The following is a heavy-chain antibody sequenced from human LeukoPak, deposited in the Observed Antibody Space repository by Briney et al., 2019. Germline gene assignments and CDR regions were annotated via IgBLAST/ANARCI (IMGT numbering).Heavy chain of an antibody. CDR3: ARARAAAGTFDY. CDR1: GGSISSSFYY. V-gene: IGHV4-39*07. CDR2: IYYSGST. J-gene: IGHJ4*02. Sequence: PSETLSLTCTVSGGSISSSFYYWGWIRQPPGKGLEWIGSIYYSGSTNYNPSLKSRVTISVDTSKNQFSLKLSSVTAADTAVYYCARARAAAGTFDYWGQGTLVTVSS. D-gene: IGHD6-13*01.